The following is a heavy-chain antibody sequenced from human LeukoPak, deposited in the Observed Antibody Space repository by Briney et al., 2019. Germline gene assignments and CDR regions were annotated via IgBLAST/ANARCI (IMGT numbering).Heavy chain of an antibody. J-gene: IGHJ4*02. CDR3: ASIWAAAGGFHVGDY. D-gene: IGHD6-13*01. CDR2: IIPIFGTA. Sequence: SVKVSCKASGGTFSSYAISWVRQAPGQGLEWMGGIIPIFGTANYAQKFQGRVTITADKSTSTAYMELSSLRSEDTAVYYCASIWAAAGGFHVGDYWGQGTLATVSS. V-gene: IGHV1-69*06. CDR1: GGTFSSYA.